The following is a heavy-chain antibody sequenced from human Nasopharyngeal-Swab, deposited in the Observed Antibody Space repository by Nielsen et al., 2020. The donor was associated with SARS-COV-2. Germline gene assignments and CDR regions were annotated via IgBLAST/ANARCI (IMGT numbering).Heavy chain of an antibody. CDR3: ARGHNTYCGGDCYSLAPDY. D-gene: IGHD2-21*02. CDR1: GFTFSSDG. V-gene: IGHV3-30*03. Sequence: GGSLRLSCAASGFTFSSDGMHWVRQAPGKGLEWVAVISYDGSNKYYADSVKGRFTISRDNSKNTLYLQMNSLRAEDTAVYYCARGHNTYCGGDCYSLAPDYWGQGTPVTVSS. CDR2: ISYDGSNK. J-gene: IGHJ4*02.